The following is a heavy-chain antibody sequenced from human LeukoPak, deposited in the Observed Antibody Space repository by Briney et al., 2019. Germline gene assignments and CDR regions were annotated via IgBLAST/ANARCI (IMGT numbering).Heavy chain of an antibody. CDR1: GYTLTELS. CDR3: ATDGGGGAANWFDA. CDR2: FDPEDGET. Sequence: ASVKVSCKVSGYTLTELSMHWVRQAPGKGLEWMGGFDPEDGETIYAQKFQGRVTMTEDTSTDTAYMELSSLRSEDTAVYYCATDGGGGAANWFDAWGQGTLVTVSS. J-gene: IGHJ5*02. V-gene: IGHV1-24*01. D-gene: IGHD3-16*01.